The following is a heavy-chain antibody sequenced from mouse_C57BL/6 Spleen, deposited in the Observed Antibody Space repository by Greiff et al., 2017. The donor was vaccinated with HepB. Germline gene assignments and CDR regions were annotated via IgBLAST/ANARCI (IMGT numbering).Heavy chain of an antibody. D-gene: IGHD1-1*01. Sequence: QVQLKQPGAELVKPGASVKMSCKASGYTFTSYWITWVKQRPGQGLEWIGDIYPGSGSTNYNEKFKSKATLTVDTSSSTAYMQLSSLTSEDSAVYYCARERDYYSVAYAMDYWGQGTSVTVSS. V-gene: IGHV1-55*01. CDR1: GYTFTSYW. CDR3: ARERDYYSVAYAMDY. J-gene: IGHJ4*01. CDR2: IYPGSGST.